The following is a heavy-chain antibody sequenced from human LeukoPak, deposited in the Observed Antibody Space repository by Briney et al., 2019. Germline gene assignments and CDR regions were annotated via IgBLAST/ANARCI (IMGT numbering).Heavy chain of an antibody. CDR2: ISSSSSYI. V-gene: IGHV3-21*01. CDR1: GFTFSSYS. CDR3: ARGGSSVNYGMDV. Sequence: GGSLRLSCAASGFTFSSYSMNWVRQAPGKGLEWVSSISSSSSYIYYADSVKGRFTIPRDNAKNSLYLQMNSLRAEDTAVYYCARGGSSVNYGMDVWGQGTTVTVSS. J-gene: IGHJ6*02. D-gene: IGHD6-6*01.